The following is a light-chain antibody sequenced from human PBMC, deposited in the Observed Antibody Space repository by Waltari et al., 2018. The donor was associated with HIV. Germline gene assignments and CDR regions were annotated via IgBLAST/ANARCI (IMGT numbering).Light chain of an antibody. V-gene: IGLV2-8*01. CDR3: SSYAGSNNLV. J-gene: IGLJ2*01. CDR1: SSDVGGYNY. Sequence: QSALTQPPSASGSPGQSVTISCTGTSSDVGGYNYVSWYQQHPGKAPKLMIYEVSKRPSGVPDRFSGSKSGNTASRTVSGLQAGDEADYYCSSYAGSNNLVFGGGTKLTVL. CDR2: EVS.